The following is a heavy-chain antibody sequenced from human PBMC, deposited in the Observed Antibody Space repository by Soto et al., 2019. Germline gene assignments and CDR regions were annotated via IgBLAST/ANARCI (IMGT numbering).Heavy chain of an antibody. CDR3: AKRPRALLTFDY. D-gene: IGHD1-26*01. J-gene: IGHJ4*02. CDR2: LSDSGGTS. CDR1: GFIFSNYV. Sequence: EVQLVDSGGGLVQPGGSLRLSCAASGFIFSNYVMSWVRQAPGKGLEWVSSLSDSGGTSYYADSVKGRFTISRDNSKNTLYLQMTSLRADDTAIYYCAKRPRALLTFDYWGQGTLVTVSS. V-gene: IGHV3-23*04.